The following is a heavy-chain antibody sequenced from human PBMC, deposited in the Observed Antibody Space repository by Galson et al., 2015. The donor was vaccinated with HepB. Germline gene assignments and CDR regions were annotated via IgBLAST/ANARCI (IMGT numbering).Heavy chain of an antibody. CDR2: FDPEDGET. D-gene: IGHD2-15*01. J-gene: IGHJ6*02. V-gene: IGHV1-24*01. CDR3: AALAGWYYYGMDV. Sequence: SAKVSCKVSGYTLTELSVHWVRQAPGKGLEWMGGFDPEDGETIYAQKFQGRVTMTGDTSTDTAYMELSSLRSEDTAVYYCAALAGWYYYGMDVWGQGTTVTVSS. CDR1: GYTLTELS.